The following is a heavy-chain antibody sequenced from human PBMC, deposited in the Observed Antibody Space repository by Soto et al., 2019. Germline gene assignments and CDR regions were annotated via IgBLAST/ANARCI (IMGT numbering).Heavy chain of an antibody. CDR2: IWYDGSNK. CDR1: GFTFSSYG. CDR3: ARDRIPLLEWSHDAFDI. V-gene: IGHV3-33*01. Sequence: GGSLRLSCAASGFTFSSYGMHWVRQAPGKGLEWVAVIWYDGSNKYYADSVKGRFTISRDNSKNTLYLQMNSLRAEDTAVYYCARDRIPLLEWSHDAFDIWGQGTMVTVSS. D-gene: IGHD3-3*01. J-gene: IGHJ3*02.